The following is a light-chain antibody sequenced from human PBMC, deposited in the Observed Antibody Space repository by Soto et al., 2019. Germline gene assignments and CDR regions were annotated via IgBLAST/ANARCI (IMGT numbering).Light chain of an antibody. CDR1: QDIKNY. J-gene: IGKJ2*01. CDR2: DAS. Sequence: DLQMTQSPSSLSASVGDRVTITCQASQDIKNYLNWYQQKPGKAPKLLIYDASNLETGVPSRFSGSGSGTDFTFTISSLQPEDIATYYCQHYANLPRTFGQGTKLEIQ. CDR3: QHYANLPRT. V-gene: IGKV1-33*01.